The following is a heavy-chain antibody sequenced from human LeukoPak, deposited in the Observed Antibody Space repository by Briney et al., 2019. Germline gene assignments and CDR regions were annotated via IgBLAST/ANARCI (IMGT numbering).Heavy chain of an antibody. CDR1: GGTFSSYA. CDR2: IIPIFGTA. CDR3: ARRLVAGTPLGY. D-gene: IGHD6-19*01. J-gene: IGHJ4*02. Sequence: ASVKVSCKASGGTFSSYAISWVRQAPGQGLEWMGGIIPIFGTANYAQKFQGRVMITADESTSTAYMELSSLRSEDTAVYYCARRLVAGTPLGYWGQGTLVTVSS. V-gene: IGHV1-69*13.